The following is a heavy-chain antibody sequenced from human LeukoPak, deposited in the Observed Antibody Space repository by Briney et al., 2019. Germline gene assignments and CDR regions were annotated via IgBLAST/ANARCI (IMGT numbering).Heavy chain of an antibody. Sequence: GGSLRLSCAASEFTFSSYAMSWVRQAPGKGLEWVSEITGSGDSVDRTYYADSVKGRFTISRDNSKNTLYLQMNSLRAEDTAVYYCSKLGYSSGWPQVPCDYLGQGTLVTVSS. V-gene: IGHV3-23*01. D-gene: IGHD6-19*01. CDR3: SKLGYSSGWPQVPCDY. CDR1: EFTFSSYA. CDR2: ITGSGDSVDRT. J-gene: IGHJ4*02.